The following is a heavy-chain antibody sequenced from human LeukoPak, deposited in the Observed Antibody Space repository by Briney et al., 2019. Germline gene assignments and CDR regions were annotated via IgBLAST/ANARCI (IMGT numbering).Heavy chain of an antibody. D-gene: IGHD1-1*01. J-gene: IGHJ3*02. Sequence: SETLSLTCTVSGGSPSSYYWSWIRQPPGEGLEWIGYIYYSGSTNYNPSLKSRVTISEDTSKNQFSLRLSSVTAADTAVYYCARHGIYLSPDDAFDIWGQETMVTVSS. CDR3: ARHGIYLSPDDAFDI. CDR1: GGSPSSYY. V-gene: IGHV4-59*08. CDR2: IYYSGST.